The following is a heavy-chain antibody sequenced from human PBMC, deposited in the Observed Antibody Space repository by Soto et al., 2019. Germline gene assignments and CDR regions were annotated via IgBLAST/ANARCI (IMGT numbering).Heavy chain of an antibody. D-gene: IGHD2-2*01. CDR1: GGSFSGYY. Sequence: SETLSLTCAVYGGSFSGYYWSWIRQPPGKGLEWIGEINHSGSTNYNPSLKSRVTISVDTSKNQFSLKLSSVTAADTAVYYCARGIYSDPSCPFDPWGQGTLVTVSS. CDR3: ARGIYSDPSCPFDP. J-gene: IGHJ5*02. CDR2: INHSGST. V-gene: IGHV4-34*01.